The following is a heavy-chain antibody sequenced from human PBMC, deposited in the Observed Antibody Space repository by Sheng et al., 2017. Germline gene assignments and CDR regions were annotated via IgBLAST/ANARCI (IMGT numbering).Heavy chain of an antibody. CDR1: GYSISSGYY. CDR2: IYHSGST. J-gene: IGHJ4*02. D-gene: IGHD2-2*01. V-gene: IGHV4-38-2*02. Sequence: QVQLQESGPGLVKPSETLSLTCAVSGYSISSGYYWGWIRQPPGKGLEWIGSIYHSGSTYYNPSLKSRVTISVDTSKNQFSLKLSSVTAADTAVYYCARESGSSESYFDYWGQGTLVTVSS. CDR3: ARESGSSESYFDY.